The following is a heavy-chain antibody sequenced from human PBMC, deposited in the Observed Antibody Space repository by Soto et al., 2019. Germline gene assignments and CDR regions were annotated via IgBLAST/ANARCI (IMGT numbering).Heavy chain of an antibody. J-gene: IGHJ4*02. V-gene: IGHV3-74*01. Sequence: PGGSLRLSCAASGFTFSRYWMHWVRQAPGKGLVWVSRISSDATTTNYADSVKGRFTISRDNAKNTVYLQMNSLRVEDTAVYYCARDGSQVDYWGQGILVTVSS. CDR3: ARDGSQVDY. CDR1: GFTFSRYW. CDR2: ISSDATTT.